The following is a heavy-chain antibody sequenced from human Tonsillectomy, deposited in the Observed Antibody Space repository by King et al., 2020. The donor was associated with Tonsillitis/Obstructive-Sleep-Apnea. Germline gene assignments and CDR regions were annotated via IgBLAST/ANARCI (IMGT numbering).Heavy chain of an antibody. CDR3: AKVRTSSYWNYYYYYMDV. V-gene: IGHV3-43*02. J-gene: IGHJ6*03. CDR2: ISGEGGST. CDR1: GFTFDTYA. D-gene: IGHD2-2*01. Sequence: VQLVESGGGVVQPGGSLRLSCAASGFTFDTYAMHWVRQAPGKGLEWVSLISGEGGSTYYADSVKGRFTISRDNSKNSLYLQMNSLRTEDTALYYCAKVRTSSYWNYYYYYMDVWGKGTTVTVSS.